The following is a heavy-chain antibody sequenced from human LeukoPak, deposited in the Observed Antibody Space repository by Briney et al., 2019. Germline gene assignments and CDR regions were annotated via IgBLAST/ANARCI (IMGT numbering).Heavy chain of an antibody. D-gene: IGHD2-2*01. J-gene: IGHJ5*02. V-gene: IGHV4-34*01. CDR1: GWSFNDYY. Sequence: SETLSLTCAVYGWSFNDYYWNWIRQPPGKGLEWIGEINARGDTNYNPSLKSRVTISVDTSKKQFSLRLTSMIAADTALYYCARGQVPATRGYNWFDPWGQGTLVTVSP. CDR3: ARGQVPATRGYNWFDP. CDR2: INARGDT.